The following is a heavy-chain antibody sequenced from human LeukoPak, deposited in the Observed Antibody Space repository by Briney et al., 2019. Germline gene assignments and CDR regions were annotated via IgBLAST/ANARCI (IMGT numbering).Heavy chain of an antibody. V-gene: IGHV3-30*02. J-gene: IGHJ4*02. D-gene: IGHD1-14*01. CDR1: GFTFNFYT. CDR3: AKDDNGPQDY. CDR2: IHFDGTHK. Sequence: GGSLRLSCAASGFTFNFYTMNWVRQAPGKGLEWLALIHFDGTHKYYLDSVKGRFTISRDNSKNTLYLQMNSLRPEDTAVYYCAKDDNGPQDYWGQGILVTVSS.